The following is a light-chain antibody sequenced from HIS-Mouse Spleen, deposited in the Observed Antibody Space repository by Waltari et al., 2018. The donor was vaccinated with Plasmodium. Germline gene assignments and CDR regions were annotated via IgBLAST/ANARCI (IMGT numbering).Light chain of an antibody. Sequence: SSELPQPPSVSVSPGQTARITCSGDAFPKKYTNWYQQKSGQAPVLVIYEDSKRPSGIPERFSGSSSGTMATLTISGAQVEDEADYYCYSTDSSGNHRVFGGGTKLTVL. CDR1: AFPKKY. CDR3: YSTDSSGNHRV. CDR2: EDS. J-gene: IGLJ3*02. V-gene: IGLV3-10*01.